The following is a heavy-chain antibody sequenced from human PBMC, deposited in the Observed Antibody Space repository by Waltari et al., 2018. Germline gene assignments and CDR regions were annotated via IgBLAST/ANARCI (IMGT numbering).Heavy chain of an antibody. CDR1: VGSISVSY. D-gene: IGHD2-15*01. CDR2: IYTSGST. V-gene: IGHV4-4*07. J-gene: IGHJ3*02. CDR3: ARDHYCSGGACYPGGSAFDI. Sequence: QVLLKEPGPGLVKPWEPLSPTSTVSVGSISVSYWNWIRQPPGKGLEWIGRIYTSGSTNYNPSLKSRVTISINTSNNQFSLKLSSVTAADTAVYYCARDHYCSGGACYPGGSAFDIWGQGTMVTVSS.